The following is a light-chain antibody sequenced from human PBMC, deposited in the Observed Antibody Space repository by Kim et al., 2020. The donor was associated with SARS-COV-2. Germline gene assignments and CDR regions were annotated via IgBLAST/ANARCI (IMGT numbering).Light chain of an antibody. CDR3: QHSYSPPYS. CDR1: QNSRFN. CDR2: DAS. Sequence: SASVGDRVTITCRASQNSRFNLNWYQQIPGKAPKVLIYDASTLQSGVPSRFSGSGSGTDFTLTISSLQPEDFATYYCQHSYSPPYSFGQGTKLEI. J-gene: IGKJ2*03. V-gene: IGKV1-39*01.